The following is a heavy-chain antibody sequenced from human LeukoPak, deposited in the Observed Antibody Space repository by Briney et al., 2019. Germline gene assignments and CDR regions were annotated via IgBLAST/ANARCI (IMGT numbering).Heavy chain of an antibody. D-gene: IGHD3-10*01. Sequence: ASVKVSCKASGGTFSSYAISWVRQAPGQGLEWMGRIIPILGIANYAQKFQGRVTITADKSTSTAYMELSSLRSEDTAVYYCARDRASYYYGSGSYYNVDYYYGMDVWGQGTTVTVSS. J-gene: IGHJ6*02. CDR3: ARDRASYYYGSGSYYNVDYYYGMDV. CDR2: IIPILGIA. V-gene: IGHV1-69*04. CDR1: GGTFSSYA.